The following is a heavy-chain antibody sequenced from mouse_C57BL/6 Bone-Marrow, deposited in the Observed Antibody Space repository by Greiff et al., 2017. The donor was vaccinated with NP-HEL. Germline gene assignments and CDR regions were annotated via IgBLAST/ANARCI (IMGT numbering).Heavy chain of an antibody. D-gene: IGHD1-1*01. CDR1: GFSFNTYA. J-gene: IGHJ3*01. CDR2: IRSKSNNYAT. CDR3: VSQGGSPY. V-gene: IGHV10-1*01. Sequence: EVKLMESGGGLVQPKGSLKLSCAASGFSFNTYAMNWVRQAPGKGLEWVARIRSKSNNYATYYADSVKDRFTISRDDSESMLYLQMNNLKTEDTAMYYCVSQGGSPYWGQGTLVTVSA.